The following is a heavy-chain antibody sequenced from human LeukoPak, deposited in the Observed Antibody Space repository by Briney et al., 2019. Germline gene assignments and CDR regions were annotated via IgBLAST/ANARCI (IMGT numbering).Heavy chain of an antibody. D-gene: IGHD6-13*01. CDR2: ISAYNGNT. V-gene: IGHV1-18*01. CDR1: GGTFSSYA. Sequence: ASVKVSCKASGGTFSSYAISWVRQAPGQGLEWMGWISAYNGNTNYAQKLQGRVTMTTDTSTSTAYMELRSLRSDDTAVYYCARSRRYSSSWVPDYWGQGTLVTVSS. J-gene: IGHJ4*02. CDR3: ARSRRYSSSWVPDY.